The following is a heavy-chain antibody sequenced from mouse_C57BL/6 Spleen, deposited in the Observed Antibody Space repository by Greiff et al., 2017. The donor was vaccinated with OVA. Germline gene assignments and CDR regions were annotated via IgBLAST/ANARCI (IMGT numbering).Heavy chain of an antibody. CDR3: ARGYDDDRGFAY. J-gene: IGHJ3*01. CDR2: IYPSDSET. V-gene: IGHV1-61*01. Sequence: QVQLQQPGAELVRPGSSVKLSCKASGYTFTSYWMDWVKQRPGQGLEWIGNIYPSDSETHYNQKFKDKATLTVDKSSSTAYMQLSSLTSEDSVVYYCARGYDDDRGFAYWGKGTIVTVSA. CDR1: GYTFTSYW. D-gene: IGHD2-4*01.